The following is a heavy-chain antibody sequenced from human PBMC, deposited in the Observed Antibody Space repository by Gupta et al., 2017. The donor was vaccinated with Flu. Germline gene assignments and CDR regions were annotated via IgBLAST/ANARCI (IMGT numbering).Heavy chain of an antibody. V-gene: IGHV3-33*01. Sequence: YGRHWVRQAPGKGLEWVAVIWYDGSNKYYADSVKGRFTISRDNSKNTLYLQMNSLRAEDTAVYYCARDYDSSGYYYEYFQHWGQGTLVTVSS. CDR2: IWYDGSNK. CDR3: ARDYDSSGYYYEYFQH. J-gene: IGHJ1*01. D-gene: IGHD3-22*01. CDR1: YG.